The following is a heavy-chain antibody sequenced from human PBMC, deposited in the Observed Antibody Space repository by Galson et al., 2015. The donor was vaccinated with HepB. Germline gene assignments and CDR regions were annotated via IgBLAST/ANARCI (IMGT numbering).Heavy chain of an antibody. Sequence: QSGAEVKKPGGSLRISCKASGGTFSSYAISWVRQAPGQGLEWMGGIIPIFGTANYAQKFQGRVTITADESTSTAYMELSSLRSEDTAVYYCARRGNSGSYYFDYWGQGTLVTVSS. CDR2: IIPIFGTA. D-gene: IGHD1-26*01. CDR1: GGTFSSYA. V-gene: IGHV1-69*01. CDR3: ARRGNSGSYYFDY. J-gene: IGHJ4*02.